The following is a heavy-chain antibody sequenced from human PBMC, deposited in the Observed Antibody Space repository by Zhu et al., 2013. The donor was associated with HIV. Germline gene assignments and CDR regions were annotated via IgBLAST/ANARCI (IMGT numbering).Heavy chain of an antibody. Sequence: QVQLVQSGAEVKKPGSSVKVSCKASGGTFSSYAISWVRQAPGQGLEWMGGIIPIFGTANYAQKFQGRVTITADESTSTAYMELSSLRSEDTAVYYCAREDTTEYSSSWYGKDYYYYYYGMDVWGQGTTVTVSS. V-gene: IGHV1-69*01. CDR2: IIPIFGTA. CDR1: GGTFSSYA. J-gene: IGHJ6*02. D-gene: IGHD6-13*01. CDR3: AREDTTEYSSSWYGKDYYYYYYGMDV.